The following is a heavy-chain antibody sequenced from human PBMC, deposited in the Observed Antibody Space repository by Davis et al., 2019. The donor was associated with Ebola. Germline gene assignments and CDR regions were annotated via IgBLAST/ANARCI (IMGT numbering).Heavy chain of an antibody. D-gene: IGHD2-15*01. Sequence: SETLSLTCTVSGGSISSSSYYWGWIRQPPGKGLEWIGSIYYSGSTYYNPSLKSRVTMSVDTSKNQFSLKLSSVTAADTAVYYCARRDSSYNWFDPWGQGTLVTVSS. J-gene: IGHJ5*02. V-gene: IGHV4-39*07. CDR3: ARRDSSYNWFDP. CDR1: GGSISSSSYY. CDR2: IYYSGST.